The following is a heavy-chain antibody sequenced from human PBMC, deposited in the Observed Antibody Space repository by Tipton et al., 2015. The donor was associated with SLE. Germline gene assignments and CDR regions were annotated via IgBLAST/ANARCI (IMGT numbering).Heavy chain of an antibody. Sequence: TLSLTCTVSGYSISSNYYWGWIRQPPGKGLEWIGSIYHSGSTYYNPSLKSRVTISVDTSKNQFSLQLNSVTPEDTAVYYCARESVVVPAAMGGMDVWGQGTTVTVSS. J-gene: IGHJ6*02. CDR2: IYHSGST. CDR3: ARESVVVPAAMGGMDV. D-gene: IGHD2-2*01. V-gene: IGHV4-38-2*02. CDR1: GYSISSNYY.